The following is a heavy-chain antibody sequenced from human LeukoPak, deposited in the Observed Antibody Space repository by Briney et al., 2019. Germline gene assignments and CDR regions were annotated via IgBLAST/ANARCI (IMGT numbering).Heavy chain of an antibody. CDR2: IYYSGST. Sequence: SETLSLTCTVSGGSISSYYWSWIRQPPGKGLEWIGYIYYSGSTNYNPSLKSRVTISVDTSKKQLSLKLSSVTAADTAVYYCARMVRGVLSHAFDYWGQGTLVTVSS. J-gene: IGHJ4*02. CDR1: GGSISSYY. V-gene: IGHV4-59*08. D-gene: IGHD3-10*01. CDR3: ARMVRGVLSHAFDY.